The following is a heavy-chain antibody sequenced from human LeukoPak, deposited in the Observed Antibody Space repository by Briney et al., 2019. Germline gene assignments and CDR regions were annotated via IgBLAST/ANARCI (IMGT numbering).Heavy chain of an antibody. CDR2: IYYSGST. Sequence: SETLSLTCTVSGGSISSGGYYWSWIRQHPGKGLEWIGYIYYSGSTYYNPSLKSRVTISVDTSKNQFSLKLSSVTAADTAVYYCARDRIAAAGTIDPWGQGTLVTVSS. CDR3: ARDRIAAAGTIDP. J-gene: IGHJ5*02. CDR1: GGSISSGGYY. D-gene: IGHD6-13*01. V-gene: IGHV4-31*03.